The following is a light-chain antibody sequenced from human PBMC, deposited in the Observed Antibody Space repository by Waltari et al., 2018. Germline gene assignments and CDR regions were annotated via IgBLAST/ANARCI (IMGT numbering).Light chain of an antibody. J-gene: IGLJ1*01. Sequence: QPALTQPPPVSGTPGQTVTISCSGSSSNIGSNTVNWYQVLPGSAPRLVIHNNNQRPSDVPARFSGSKSGTSASLAISGLQSEDEADYYCGGWDDTLTGPYVFGSGTKVIVL. CDR2: NNN. V-gene: IGLV1-44*01. CDR3: GGWDDTLTGPYV. CDR1: SSNIGSNT.